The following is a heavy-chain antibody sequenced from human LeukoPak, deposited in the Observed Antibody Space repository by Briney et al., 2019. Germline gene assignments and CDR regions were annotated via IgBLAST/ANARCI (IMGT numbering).Heavy chain of an antibody. CDR1: GGTFSSYA. J-gene: IGHJ5*02. Sequence: SVKVSCKASGGTFSSYAISWVRQAPGQGLEWMGGIIPIFGTANYAQKFQGRVTITADGSTSTAYMELSSLRSEDTAVYYCARGPSFITMVRGVNFWFDPWGQGTLVTVSS. CDR3: ARGPSFITMVRGVNFWFDP. CDR2: IIPIFGTA. D-gene: IGHD3-10*01. V-gene: IGHV1-69*13.